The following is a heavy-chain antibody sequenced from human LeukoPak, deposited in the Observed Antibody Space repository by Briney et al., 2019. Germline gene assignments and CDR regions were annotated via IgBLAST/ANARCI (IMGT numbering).Heavy chain of an antibody. Sequence: ASVKVSCKASGYTFTAYYIHWVRQAPGQGLEWMGRINPNSGGTSYAQKFQGRVTMTRDTSISTAYMELGRLRYDDTVVYYCAIAGGGSDAFDIWGQGTMVTVSS. D-gene: IGHD2-15*01. CDR3: AIAGGGSDAFDI. J-gene: IGHJ3*02. CDR2: INPNSGGT. V-gene: IGHV1-2*05. CDR1: GYTFTAYY.